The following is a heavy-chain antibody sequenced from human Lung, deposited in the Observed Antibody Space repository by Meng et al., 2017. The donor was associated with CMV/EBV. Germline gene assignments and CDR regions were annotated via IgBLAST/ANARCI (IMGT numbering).Heavy chain of an antibody. Sequence: ESLKISCAASGFTFSTSWMSWVRQAPGKGLEWVASIKQDGSEKYYVDSVKGRFTISRDNAKNSLYLQMNSLRAEDTAVYYCARTLRTPDYWDQSTMVTVSS. CDR1: GFTFSTSW. CDR2: IKQDGSEK. D-gene: IGHD5/OR15-5a*01. J-gene: IGHJ4*02. V-gene: IGHV3-7*01. CDR3: ARTLRTPDY.